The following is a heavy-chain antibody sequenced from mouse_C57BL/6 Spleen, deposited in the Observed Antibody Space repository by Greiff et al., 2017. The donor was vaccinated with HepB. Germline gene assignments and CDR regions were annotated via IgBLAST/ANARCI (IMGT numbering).Heavy chain of an antibody. Sequence: EVQLQQSGAELVRPGASVKLSCTASGFNIKDYYMHWVKQRPEQGLEWIGRIDPEDGDTEYAPKFQGKATMTADTSSNTAYLQLSSLTSEDTAVYYCTRGYYYGSHRMFDYWGQGTTLTVSS. V-gene: IGHV14-1*01. CDR1: GFNIKDYY. J-gene: IGHJ2*01. D-gene: IGHD1-1*01. CDR3: TRGYYYGSHRMFDY. CDR2: IDPEDGDT.